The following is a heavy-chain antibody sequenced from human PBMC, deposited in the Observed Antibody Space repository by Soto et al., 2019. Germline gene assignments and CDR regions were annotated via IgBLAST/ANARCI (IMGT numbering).Heavy chain of an antibody. CDR3: VRDDRVISGVVTLDY. CDR2: SNEVSGNS. Sequence: QVQLVQFGAEVKRPGASVRVSCKASGYNCKNYAIHWVRQAPGQRLEWRVRSNEVSGNSRYSQKFQGRVSITRDTSANTVYLDLSSLKSADTATYYCVRDDRVISGVVTLDYWGPRTLVTVSS. CDR1: GYNCKNYA. D-gene: IGHD3-3*01. J-gene: IGHJ4*02. V-gene: IGHV1-3*01.